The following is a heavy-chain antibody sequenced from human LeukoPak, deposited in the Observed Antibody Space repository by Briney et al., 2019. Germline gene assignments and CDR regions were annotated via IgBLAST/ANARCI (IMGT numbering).Heavy chain of an antibody. CDR3: AREGSGIAVADRTDY. V-gene: IGHV4-39*02. J-gene: IGHJ4*02. CDR2: IYYSGST. D-gene: IGHD6-19*01. CDR1: GGSISSSSYY. Sequence: SETLSLTCTVSGGSISSSSYYWGWIRQPPGKGLEWIGSIYYSGSTYYNPSLKSRVTLSVDTSKNQFSLKLSSVTAADTAVYYCAREGSGIAVADRTDYWGQGTLVTVSS.